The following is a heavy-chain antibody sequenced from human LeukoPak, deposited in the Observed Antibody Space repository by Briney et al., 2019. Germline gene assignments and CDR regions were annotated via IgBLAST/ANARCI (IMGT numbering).Heavy chain of an antibody. V-gene: IGHV4-61*02. J-gene: IGHJ4*02. CDR1: GGSISSGSYY. CDR2: IYTSGST. D-gene: IGHD6-19*01. Sequence: SETLSLTCTVSGGSISSGSYYWSWIRQPAGKGLEWIGRIYTSGSTNYNPSLKSRVTISVDTSKNQFSLKLSSVTAADTAVYYCARGTLYSGWSYYFDYWGQGSQVTVSS. CDR3: ARGTLYSGWSYYFDY.